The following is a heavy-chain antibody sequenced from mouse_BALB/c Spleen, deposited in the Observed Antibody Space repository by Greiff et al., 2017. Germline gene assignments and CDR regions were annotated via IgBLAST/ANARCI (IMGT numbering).Heavy chain of an antibody. D-gene: IGHD1-1*01. J-gene: IGHJ2*01. V-gene: IGHV1-9*01. Sequence: QVQLQQSGAELMKPGASVKISCKATGYTFSSYWIEWVKQRPGHGLEWIGEILPGSGSTNCNEKFKGKATFTADTSSNTAYMQLSSLTSEDSAVYYCARTVVGFDYWGQGTTLTVSS. CDR3: ARTVVGFDY. CDR2: ILPGSGST. CDR1: GYTFSSYW.